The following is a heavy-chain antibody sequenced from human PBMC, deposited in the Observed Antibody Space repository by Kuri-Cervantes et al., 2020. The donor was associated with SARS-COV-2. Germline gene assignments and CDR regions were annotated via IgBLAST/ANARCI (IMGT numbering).Heavy chain of an antibody. CDR1: GYSISSGYY. CDR2: IYHSGST. J-gene: IGHJ3*02. D-gene: IGHD3-10*01. CDR3: ATPPLGSRNAFHI. V-gene: IGHV4-38-2*02. Sequence: SETLSLTCTVSGYSISSGYYWGWIRQPPGKGLEWIGSIYHSGSTYYNPSLKSRVTISVDTSKNQFSLKLSSVTAADTAVYYCATPPLGSRNAFHIWGQGTMVTVSS.